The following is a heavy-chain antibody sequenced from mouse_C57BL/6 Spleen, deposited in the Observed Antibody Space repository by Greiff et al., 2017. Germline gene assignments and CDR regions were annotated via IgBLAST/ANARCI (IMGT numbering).Heavy chain of an antibody. CDR2: ISYDGSN. V-gene: IGHV3-6*01. J-gene: IGHJ1*03. Sequence: EVKVEESGPGLVKPSQSLSLTCSVTGYSITSGYYWNWIRQFPGNKLEWMGYISYDGSNNYNPSLKNRISITRDTSKNQFFLKLNSVTTEDTATYYCATIYYYGSSPYWYFDVWGTGTTVTVSS. CDR1: GYSITSGYY. CDR3: ATIYYYGSSPYWYFDV. D-gene: IGHD1-1*01.